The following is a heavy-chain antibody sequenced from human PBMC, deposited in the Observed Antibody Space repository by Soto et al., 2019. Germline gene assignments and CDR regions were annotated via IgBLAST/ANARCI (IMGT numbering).Heavy chain of an antibody. CDR2: LSGSGGTT. Sequence: GALRLSCTVSGVTLSNYAMNWVRQAPGKGLEWVSSLSGSGGTTYYADSVKGRFIISRDNSKNTLYLLMNSLRAEDTALYYCAKQRADYGSGADTFYFDSWGQGALVPVS. V-gene: IGHV3-23*01. CDR1: GVTLSNYA. D-gene: IGHD3-10*01. CDR3: AKQRADYGSGADTFYFDS. J-gene: IGHJ4*02.